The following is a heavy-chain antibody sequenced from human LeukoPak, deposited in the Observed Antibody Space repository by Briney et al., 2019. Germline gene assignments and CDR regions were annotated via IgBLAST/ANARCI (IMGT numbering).Heavy chain of an antibody. CDR2: IYPGDSDT. V-gene: IGHV5-51*01. J-gene: IGHJ4*02. CDR3: ARRGFGVLTFDY. D-gene: IGHD3-3*01. Sequence: GESLKISCKGSGYSFTNYWVAWVRQMPGKGLAWMGIIYPGDSDTRYSPSFQGQVTISADTSVSTAYLQWSSLKASDTAMYYCARRGFGVLTFDYWGQGTLVTVSS. CDR1: GYSFTNYW.